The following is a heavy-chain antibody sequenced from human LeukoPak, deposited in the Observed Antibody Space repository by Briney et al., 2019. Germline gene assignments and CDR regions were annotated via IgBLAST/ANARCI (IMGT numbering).Heavy chain of an antibody. J-gene: IGHJ4*02. CDR1: GFTFSSYV. CDR2: ISPSGGST. CDR3: AKDLTYYDSSGSFDY. Sequence: GGSLRLSCAASGFTFSSYVVRWVRQPPGKGLEWVSSISPSGGSTYYAESVKGRFTISRDNAENSLYLQMNSLRAEDTALYYCAKDLTYYDSSGSFDYWGQGTLVTVSS. D-gene: IGHD3-22*01. V-gene: IGHV3-23*01.